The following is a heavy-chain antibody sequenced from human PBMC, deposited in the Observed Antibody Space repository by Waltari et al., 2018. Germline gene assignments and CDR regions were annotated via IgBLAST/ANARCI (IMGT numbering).Heavy chain of an antibody. CDR3: ARSPRDEYSSSFDY. J-gene: IGHJ4*02. Sequence: QVQLQESGPGLVKPSETLSLTCTVSGGPISSYYWRWIRQPAGKGLEWIGRIYTSGSTNYNPSLKSRVTMSVDTSKNQFSLKLSSVTAADTAVYYCARSPRDEYSSSFDYWGQGTLVTVSS. CDR1: GGPISSYY. D-gene: IGHD6-6*01. V-gene: IGHV4-4*07. CDR2: IYTSGST.